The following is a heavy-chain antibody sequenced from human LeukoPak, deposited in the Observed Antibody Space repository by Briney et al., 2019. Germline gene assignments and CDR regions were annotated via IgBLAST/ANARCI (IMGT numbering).Heavy chain of an antibody. CDR1: GYIFNRYG. CDR3: ARESYGSRSYDYYYYYMDV. V-gene: IGHV1-18*01. Sequence: GASVKVSCKASGYIFNRYGITWVRQAPGQGLEWMGWINIYNGNTNYAQNLQGRVTLTTDTSTSTAYMELRSLRSDDTAVYYCARESYGSRSYDYYYYYMDVWGKGTTVTVSS. D-gene: IGHD3-10*01. J-gene: IGHJ6*03. CDR2: INIYNGNT.